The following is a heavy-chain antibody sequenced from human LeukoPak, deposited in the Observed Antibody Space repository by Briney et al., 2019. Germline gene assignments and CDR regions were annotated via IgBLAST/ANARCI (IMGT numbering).Heavy chain of an antibody. CDR2: TRSKIFGGTT. CDR3: SRVDCSSASCSTMGAYYFDS. V-gene: IGHV3-49*03. D-gene: IGHD2-2*01. Sequence: GGSLRLSCTASGFTFTDYAMTWFRQAPGKGLEWVGFTRSKIFGGTTEYAASVKGRFTISRDDSRTIAYLQMNSLKTDDTAVYFCSRVDCSSASCSTMGAYYFDSWGQGTLVTVSS. CDR1: GFTFTDYA. J-gene: IGHJ4*02.